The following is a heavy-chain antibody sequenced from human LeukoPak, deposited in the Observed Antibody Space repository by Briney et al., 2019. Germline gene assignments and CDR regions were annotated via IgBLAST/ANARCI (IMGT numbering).Heavy chain of an antibody. Sequence: GGSLRLSCVASGFSFSNYWMSWVRQAPGKGLEWVANIKQDGSDKYYVDSVKGRFTISRDNSKNTLYLQMNSLRAEDTALYYCAKDYGPLSSYWGQGTLVTVSS. D-gene: IGHD4-17*01. CDR1: GFSFSNYW. V-gene: IGHV3-7*03. CDR3: AKDYGPLSSY. CDR2: IKQDGSDK. J-gene: IGHJ4*02.